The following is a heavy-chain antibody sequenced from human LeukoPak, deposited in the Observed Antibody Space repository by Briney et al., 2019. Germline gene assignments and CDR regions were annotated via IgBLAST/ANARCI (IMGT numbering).Heavy chain of an antibody. D-gene: IGHD5-24*01. V-gene: IGHV1-18*01. CDR3: ARGLQETLGWLKAFSAFDI. CDR2: ISAYSGNT. Sequence: ASVKVSCKASGYTFSSYGITWVRQAPGQGLEWMGWISAYSGNTNYAQMLQGRVTMTTDTSTSTAYMELRSLRSDDTAVYYCARGLQETLGWLKAFSAFDIWGQGTMVTVSS. CDR1: GYTFSSYG. J-gene: IGHJ3*02.